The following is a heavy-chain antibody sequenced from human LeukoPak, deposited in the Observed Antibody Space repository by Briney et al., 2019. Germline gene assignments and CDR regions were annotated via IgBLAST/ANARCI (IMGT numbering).Heavy chain of an antibody. CDR1: GGSFSGYY. Sequence: SETLSLTCAVYGGSFSGYYWSWSRQPPGKGLELIWEINHSGSTNYNPSLKSRVTISVDTSKNQFSLKLSSVTAADTAVYYCARCGASVAGTCLDVWGKGTTVTISS. V-gene: IGHV4-34*01. CDR3: ARCGASVAGTCLDV. D-gene: IGHD6-19*01. CDR2: INHSGST. J-gene: IGHJ6*04.